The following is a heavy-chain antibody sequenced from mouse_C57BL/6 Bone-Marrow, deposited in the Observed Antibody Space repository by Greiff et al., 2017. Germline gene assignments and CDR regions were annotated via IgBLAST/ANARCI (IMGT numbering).Heavy chain of an antibody. CDR3: AMNWDENYAMDC. V-gene: IGHV1-82*01. J-gene: IGHJ4*01. CDR2: IYPGDGDT. CDR1: GYAFSSSW. D-gene: IGHD4-1*01. Sequence: QVQLQQSGPELVKPGASVKISCKASGYAFSSSWMNWVKQRPGKGLEWIGRIYPGDGDTNYNGKFKGKATLTADKSSSTAYMQLSSLTSEDSAVYFCAMNWDENYAMDCWGQGTSVTVSS.